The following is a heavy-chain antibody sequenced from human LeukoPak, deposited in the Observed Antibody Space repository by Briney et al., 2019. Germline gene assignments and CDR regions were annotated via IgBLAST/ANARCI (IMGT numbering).Heavy chain of an antibody. CDR2: ISGSGGST. CDR1: GFTFSSYA. J-gene: IGHJ4*02. V-gene: IGHV3-23*01. CDR3: AKDYSSHVGYFDY. Sequence: PGGSLRLSCAASGFTFSSYAMSWVRQAPGKGLEWASAISGSGGSTYYADSVKGRFTISRDNSKNTLYLQMNSLRAEDTAVYYCAKDYSSHVGYFDYWGQGTLVTVSS. D-gene: IGHD4-11*01.